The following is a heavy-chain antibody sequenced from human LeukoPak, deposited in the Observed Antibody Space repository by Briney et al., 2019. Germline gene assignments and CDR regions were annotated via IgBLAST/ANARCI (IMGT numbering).Heavy chain of an antibody. CDR1: GGSVHRSF. D-gene: IGHD3/OR15-3a*01. V-gene: IGHV4-59*02. J-gene: IGHJ4*02. CDR2: IYSSGTT. Sequence: SETLSLTCVVSGGSVHRSFWTWVRQPPGKGPEWIGRIYSSGTTDYSPSLKSRLTIAIDTSKNQFSLRLASVTAADTAVYYCGRRPAVDGPIDNWGQGILVAVSS. CDR3: GRRPAVDGPIDN.